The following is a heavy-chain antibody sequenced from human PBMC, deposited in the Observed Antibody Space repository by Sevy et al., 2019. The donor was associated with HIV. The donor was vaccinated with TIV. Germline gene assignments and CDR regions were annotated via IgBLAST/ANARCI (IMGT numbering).Heavy chain of an antibody. CDR1: GGSISSGGYY. D-gene: IGHD6-6*01. Sequence: SETLSLTCTVSGGSISSGGYYWSWIRQHPGKGLEWIGYIYYSGSTYYNPSLKSRVTISVDTSKNQFSLKLSSVTAAETAVYYCARKYSSSSRYYYYGMDVWGQGTTVTVSS. CDR3: ARKYSSSSRYYYYGMDV. CDR2: IYYSGST. V-gene: IGHV4-31*03. J-gene: IGHJ6*02.